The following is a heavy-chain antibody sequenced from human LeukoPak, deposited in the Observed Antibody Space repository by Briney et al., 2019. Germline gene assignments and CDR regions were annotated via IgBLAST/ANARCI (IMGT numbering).Heavy chain of an antibody. Sequence: SQTLSLTCTVSGGSISSGGYYWSWIRQPPGKGLEWIGYIYYSGSTNYNPSLKSRVTISVDTSKNQFSLKLSSVTAADTAVYYCARGAVWWYFDLWGRGTLVTVSS. D-gene: IGHD3-16*01. CDR1: GGSISSGGYY. V-gene: IGHV4-61*08. CDR3: ARGAVWWYFDL. J-gene: IGHJ2*01. CDR2: IYYSGST.